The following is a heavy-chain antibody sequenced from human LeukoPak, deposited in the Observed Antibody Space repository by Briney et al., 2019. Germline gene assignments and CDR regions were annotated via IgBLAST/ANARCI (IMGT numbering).Heavy chain of an antibody. Sequence: XXSGFTXXSYARXWVRQARGKGVEGVAVISYDGSNKYYADSVKGRFTISRDNSKNTLYLQMNSLRAEDTAVYYCARDCIAVAGCFDYWGQGTLVTVSS. V-gene: IGHV3-30*04. CDR3: ARDCIAVAGCFDY. CDR1: GFTXXSYA. J-gene: IGHJ4*02. D-gene: IGHD6-19*01. CDR2: ISYDGSNK.